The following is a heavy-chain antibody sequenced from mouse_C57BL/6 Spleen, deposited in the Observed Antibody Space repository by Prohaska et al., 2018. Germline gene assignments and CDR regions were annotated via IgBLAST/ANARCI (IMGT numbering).Heavy chain of an antibody. J-gene: IGHJ2*01. V-gene: IGHV1-18*01. CDR1: YTFTDYN. CDR2: LNPNNGGT. Sequence: YTFTDYNIDWVQQTLGNCLYCFGDLNPNNGGTISNQKFNGKSTLTVDKSSSTAYMELRSLTSEDTAVYYCARYGSSSYYFDYWGQGTTLPDSS. D-gene: IGHD1-1*01. CDR3: ARYGSSSYYFDY.